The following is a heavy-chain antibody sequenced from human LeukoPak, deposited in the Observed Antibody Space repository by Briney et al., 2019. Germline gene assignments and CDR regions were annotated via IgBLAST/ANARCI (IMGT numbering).Heavy chain of an antibody. D-gene: IGHD5-18*01. CDR2: INPNSGGT. J-gene: IGHJ6*03. CDR1: GYTFTGYY. Sequence: ASVKVSCKASGYTFTGYYMHWVRQAPGQGLEWMGRINPNSGGTNYAQKFQGRVTMTRDTSISTAYMERSRLRSDDTAVYYCARSGIQLWFDYYYYMDVWGKGTTVTVSS. V-gene: IGHV1-2*06. CDR3: ARSGIQLWFDYYYYMDV.